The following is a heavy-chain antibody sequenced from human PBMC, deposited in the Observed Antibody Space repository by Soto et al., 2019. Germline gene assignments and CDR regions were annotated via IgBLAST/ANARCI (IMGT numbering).Heavy chain of an antibody. D-gene: IGHD6-13*01. CDR2: ISWNSASI. V-gene: IGHV3-9*01. CDR3: AKGPGLVASAGSPDS. J-gene: IGHJ4*02. Sequence: EVQLVESGGGLVQPGRSLRLSCAASGFTFDDFAMHWVRQPPGKGLEWVSGISWNSASIVYADSVKGRFTISRDNAKNSLYLQLDSRGVEATAFYYWAKGPGLVASAGSPDSWGQGTLVSVSS. CDR1: GFTFDDFA.